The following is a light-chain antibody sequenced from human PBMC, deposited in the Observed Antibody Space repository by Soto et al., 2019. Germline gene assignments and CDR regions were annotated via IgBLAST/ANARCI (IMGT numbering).Light chain of an antibody. CDR3: SSYTSSSTLVV. CDR2: DVS. Sequence: QSALTQPASVSGSPGQSITIACTGTSSDVGGYNDVSWYQQHPGKAPKLMIYDVSNRPSGVSNRFSGSKSGNTASLTISGLPAEDEADYYCSSYTSSSTLVVFGGGTKVTVL. CDR1: SSDVGGYND. V-gene: IGLV2-14*01. J-gene: IGLJ2*01.